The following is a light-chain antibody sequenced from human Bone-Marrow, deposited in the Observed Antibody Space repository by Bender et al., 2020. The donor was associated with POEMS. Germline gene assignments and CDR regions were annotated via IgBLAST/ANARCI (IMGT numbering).Light chain of an antibody. CDR3: QVWDSTSDHWV. CDR2: QDD. Sequence: SYELTQPPSVSVSPGQTATITCSGDKLGDKHASWYQQKPGQSPVLVIYQDDRRPSGIPERFSGSNSGNTATLTISGTQAMDEADYYCQVWDSTSDHWVFGGGTKLTVL. J-gene: IGLJ3*02. CDR1: KLGDKH. V-gene: IGLV3-1*01.